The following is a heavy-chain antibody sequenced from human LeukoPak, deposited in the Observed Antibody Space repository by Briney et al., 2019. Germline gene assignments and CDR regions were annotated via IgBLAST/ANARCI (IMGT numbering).Heavy chain of an antibody. V-gene: IGHV1-2*02. CDR3: AGDGYYDSSGYYYANFWYYYYGMDV. CDR2: INPNSGGT. CDR1: GGTFSSYA. D-gene: IGHD3-22*01. Sequence: ASVKVSCKASGGTFSSYAISWVRQAPGQGLEWMGWINPNSGGTNYAQKFQGRVTMTRDTSISTAYMELSRLRSDDTAVYYCAGDGYYDSSGYYYANFWYYYYGMDVWGQGTTVTVSS. J-gene: IGHJ6*02.